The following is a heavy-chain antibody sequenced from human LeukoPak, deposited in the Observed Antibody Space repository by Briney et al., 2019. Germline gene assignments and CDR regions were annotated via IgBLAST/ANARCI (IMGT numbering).Heavy chain of an antibody. CDR2: IIPIFGTA. D-gene: IGHD4-17*01. Sequence: ASVKVSCKASGGTFSSCAISWVRQAPGQGLEWMGGIIPIFGTANYAQKFQGRVTITADESTSTAYMELSSLRSEDTAVYYCARGGDPISSWFDPWGQGTLVTVSS. V-gene: IGHV1-69*13. CDR3: ARGGDPISSWFDP. J-gene: IGHJ5*02. CDR1: GGTFSSCA.